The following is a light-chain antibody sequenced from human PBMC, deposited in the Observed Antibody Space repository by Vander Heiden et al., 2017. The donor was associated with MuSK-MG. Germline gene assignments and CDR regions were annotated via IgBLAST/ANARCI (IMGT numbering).Light chain of an antibody. V-gene: IGKV3-20*01. CDR2: GAS. J-gene: IGKJ4*01. CDR1: QSVSSSY. Sequence: EIVLTQPPGTLSLSPGERATLSCRASQSVSSSYLAWYQQKPGQAPRLLIYGASSGSGTDFTLTISRLESEDFAVYYCQQYGSSPLTFGGGTKVEIK. CDR3: QQYGSSPLT.